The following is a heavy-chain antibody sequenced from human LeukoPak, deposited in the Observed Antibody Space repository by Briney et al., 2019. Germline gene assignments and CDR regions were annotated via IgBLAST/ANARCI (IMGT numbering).Heavy chain of an antibody. Sequence: GGSLRLSCAASGFTLSNYAMNWVRQAPGKGLEWVSVIRGSGGSTYYADSVKGRFTISRDNSKNTLYMQMDSLRAEDTAVYYCAKSMTLQWRGFFDLWGRGTHVTVSS. CDR1: GFTLSNYA. V-gene: IGHV3-23*01. J-gene: IGHJ2*01. CDR3: AKSMTLQWRGFFDL. D-gene: IGHD6-19*01. CDR2: IRGSGGST.